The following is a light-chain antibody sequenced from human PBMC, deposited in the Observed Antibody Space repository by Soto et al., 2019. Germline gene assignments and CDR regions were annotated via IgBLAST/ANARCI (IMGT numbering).Light chain of an antibody. Sequence: QSVLTQPASVSGSPGQSITISCSGPSSDVGGYTYVSWYQQHPGKAPKLMIYDVSNRPSGVSNRFSGSKSGNTASLTISGLQAEDEADSYCSSYTSRSTLYVFGTGTKLTVL. J-gene: IGLJ1*01. CDR2: DVS. CDR3: SSYTSRSTLYV. V-gene: IGLV2-14*01. CDR1: SSDVGGYTY.